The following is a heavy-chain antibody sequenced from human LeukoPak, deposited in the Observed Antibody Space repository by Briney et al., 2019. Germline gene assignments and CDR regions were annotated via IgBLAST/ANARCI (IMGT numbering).Heavy chain of an antibody. CDR2: ISAYNGNT. CDR3: ARDLWIYYGLGSYYKPNDY. Sequence: ATVKVSCKASGYTFTRYGISWVRQAPGQGLEWMGWISAYNGNTNYAQKLQGRVTMTTDASTSTAYMELRSLRSDDTAVYYCARDLWIYYGLGSYYKPNDYWGQGTLVTVSS. J-gene: IGHJ4*02. CDR1: GYTFTRYG. D-gene: IGHD3-10*01. V-gene: IGHV1-18*01.